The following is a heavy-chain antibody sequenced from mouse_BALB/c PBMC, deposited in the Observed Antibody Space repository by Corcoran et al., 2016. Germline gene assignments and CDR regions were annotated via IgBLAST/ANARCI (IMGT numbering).Heavy chain of an antibody. CDR3: ATLLRPLDY. J-gene: IGHJ2*01. CDR2: ISYDGNN. V-gene: IGHV3-6*02. Sequence: DVQLQESGPGLVKPSQSLSLTCSVTGYSITSGYYWNWIRQFPGNKLEWMGYISYDGNNNYNPSLKNRISITRDTSKNQFFLKLNSVTTEDTATYYCATLLRPLDYWGQGTTLTVSS. D-gene: IGHD1-2*01. CDR1: GYSITSGYY.